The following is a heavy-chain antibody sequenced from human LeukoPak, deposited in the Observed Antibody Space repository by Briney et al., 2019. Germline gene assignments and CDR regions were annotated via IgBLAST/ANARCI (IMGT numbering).Heavy chain of an antibody. CDR1: GGSINSGSYY. V-gene: IGHV4-61*02. D-gene: IGHD1-7*01. Sequence: SETLSLTCTVSGGSINSGSYYWSWIRQPAGKGLEWIGRIHTRGSTNYSPSLKSRVTISVDTSKNQFSLKLSSVTAADTAVYYCARRARRNYVAAGFDYWGQGTLVTVSS. CDR2: IHTRGST. J-gene: IGHJ4*02. CDR3: ARRARRNYVAAGFDY.